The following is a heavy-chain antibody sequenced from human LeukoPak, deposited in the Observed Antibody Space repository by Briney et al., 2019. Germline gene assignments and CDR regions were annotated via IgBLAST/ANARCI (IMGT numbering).Heavy chain of an antibody. J-gene: IGHJ4*02. CDR2: ISSSGSNT. CDR1: GFTFSSYE. Sequence: PGGSLRLSCAGSGFTFSSYEMNWVRQAPGKGLEWVSYISSSGSNTYYADSVKGRFTISRDNAKNSLYLQMNSLRAEDTAVYHCARDNYDSSGYYFDWGQGTLVTVSS. D-gene: IGHD3-22*01. V-gene: IGHV3-48*03. CDR3: ARDNYDSSGYYFD.